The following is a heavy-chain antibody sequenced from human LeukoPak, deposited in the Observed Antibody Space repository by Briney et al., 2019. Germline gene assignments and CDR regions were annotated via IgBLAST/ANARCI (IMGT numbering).Heavy chain of an antibody. CDR2: IYYSGST. V-gene: IGHV4-59*11. CDR1: SGSISSHY. CDR3: ARDSLGGSYGI. D-gene: IGHD1-26*01. J-gene: IGHJ4*02. Sequence: SETLSLTCTVSSGSISSHYWSWIRQPPGKGLEWIGYIYYSGSTNYNPSLKSRVTISVDTSKNQFSLKLSSVTAADTAVYYCARDSLGGSYGIWGQGTLVTVSS.